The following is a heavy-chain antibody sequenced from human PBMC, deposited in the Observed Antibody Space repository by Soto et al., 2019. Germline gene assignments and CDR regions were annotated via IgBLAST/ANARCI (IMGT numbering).Heavy chain of an antibody. D-gene: IGHD3-22*01. V-gene: IGHV4-39*01. CDR3: ASPHGASPIYYLDH. J-gene: IGHJ4*01. CDR2: FHYSGST. CDR1: GGSISSSSHY. Sequence: SETLSLTCTVSGGSISSSSHYWGWIRQPPGKGLEWIGSFHYSGSTYYNPSLKSRVTISVDTSKNQFSLKLSSVTAADTAVYYGASPHGASPIYYLDHWGQEPWSPSPQ.